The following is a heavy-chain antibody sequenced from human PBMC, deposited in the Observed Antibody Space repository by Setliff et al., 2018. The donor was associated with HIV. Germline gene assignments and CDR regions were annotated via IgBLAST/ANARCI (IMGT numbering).Heavy chain of an antibody. D-gene: IGHD3-10*01. V-gene: IGHV3-21*04. CDR3: AVLWPFDY. CDR2: ISSSGNYI. Sequence: GSLRLSCAGSGFIFSNYAMYWVRQAPGKGLEWVSSISSSGNYIYYADSVRGRFTISRDNAESSLYLQMSSLRAEDTAVYYCAVLWPFDYWGLGTLVTVS. CDR1: GFIFSNYA. J-gene: IGHJ4*02.